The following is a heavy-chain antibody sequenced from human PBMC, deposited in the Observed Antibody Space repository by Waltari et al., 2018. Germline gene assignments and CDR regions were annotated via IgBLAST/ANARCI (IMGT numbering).Heavy chain of an antibody. V-gene: IGHV3-30-3*01. J-gene: IGHJ4*02. Sequence: QVQLVESGGGVVQPGRSLRLSCAASGFTFSSYAMHWVRQAPGKGLEWVAVISYDGSNKYYADSVKGRFTISRDNSKNTLYLQMNSLRAEDTAVYYCARDFRSRFRELPGYWGQGTLVTVSS. CDR1: GFTFSSYA. CDR3: ARDFRSRFRELPGY. CDR2: ISYDGSNK. D-gene: IGHD3-10*01.